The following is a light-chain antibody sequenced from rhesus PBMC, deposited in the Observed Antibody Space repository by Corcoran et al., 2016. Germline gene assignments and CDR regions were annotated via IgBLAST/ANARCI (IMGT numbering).Light chain of an antibody. CDR1: QSVSSS. CDR2: GAS. Sequence: EIVMTQSPATLSLSPGERATLSCRASQSVSSSLAWYQQKPGHAPRLLIYGASSRAPGIPDRFSGSGSGTEFTLTISSLEPEDFAVYFCKQYSNWPLTFGGGTKVEIK. CDR3: KQYSNWPLT. J-gene: IGKJ4*01. V-gene: IGKV3-42*03.